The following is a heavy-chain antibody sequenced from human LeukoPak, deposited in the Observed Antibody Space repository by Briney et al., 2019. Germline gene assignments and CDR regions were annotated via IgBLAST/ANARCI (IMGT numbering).Heavy chain of an antibody. D-gene: IGHD2-8*01. CDR1: GFTFSSYW. CDR3: ARGASDIVLIGWVFDY. Sequence: PGGSLRLSCAASGFTFSSYWMSWVRQAPGKGLEWVANIKQDGSEKYYVDSVKGRFTISRDNAKNSLYLQMNSLRAEDTAVYYCARGASDIVLIGWVFDYWGQGTLVTVSS. V-gene: IGHV3-7*01. J-gene: IGHJ4*02. CDR2: IKQDGSEK.